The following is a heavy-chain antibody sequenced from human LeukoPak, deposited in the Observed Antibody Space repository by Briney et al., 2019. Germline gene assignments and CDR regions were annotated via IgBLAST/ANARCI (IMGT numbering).Heavy chain of an antibody. CDR3: ARLEQEMPHEYFQH. CDR1: GGSISSYY. D-gene: IGHD5-24*01. Sequence: PSETLSLTCTVSGGSISSYYWSWIRQPPGKGLEWIGYIYYSGSANYNPSLKSRVTISVDTSKNQFSLKLSSVTAADTAVYYCARLEQEMPHEYFQHWGQGTLVTVSS. J-gene: IGHJ1*01. V-gene: IGHV4-59*08. CDR2: IYYSGSA.